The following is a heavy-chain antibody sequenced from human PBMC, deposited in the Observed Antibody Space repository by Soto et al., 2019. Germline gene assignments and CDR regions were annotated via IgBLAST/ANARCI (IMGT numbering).Heavy chain of an antibody. V-gene: IGHV3-23*01. CDR2: TPGSGGSA. J-gene: IGHJ4*02. D-gene: IGHD6-19*01. Sequence: HPGGSLRLSCAASGFTFGTYAMNWVRQAPGKGLEWVSSTPGSGGSAYYADSVRGRFTISRDNSKNTVYLQLDSLRPEDSAIYYCAKGGSSGWFYFDFWGQGTQVTVSS. CDR3: AKGGSSGWFYFDF. CDR1: GFTFGTYA.